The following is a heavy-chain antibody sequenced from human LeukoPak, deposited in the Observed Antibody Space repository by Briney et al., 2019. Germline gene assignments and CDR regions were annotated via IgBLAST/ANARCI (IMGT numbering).Heavy chain of an antibody. Sequence: GGSLRLSCAASGFTFSSYGMHWVRQAPGKGLEWVAFIRYDGSNKYYADSVKGRFTISRDNSKNTLYLQMNSLRAEDTAVYYCAKDQASSSLFYMDVWGKGATVTVSS. V-gene: IGHV3-30*02. D-gene: IGHD2-15*01. CDR2: IRYDGSNK. CDR3: AKDQASSSLFYMDV. CDR1: GFTFSSYG. J-gene: IGHJ6*03.